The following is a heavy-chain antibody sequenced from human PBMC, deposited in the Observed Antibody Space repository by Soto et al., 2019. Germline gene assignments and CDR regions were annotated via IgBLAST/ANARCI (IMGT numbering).Heavy chain of an antibody. Sequence: ASVKVSFKASGYTFTSYAMHWVRQAPGQRLEWMGGINAGNGNTKYSQKFQGRVTITRDTSASTAYMELSSLRSEDTAVYYCARSLGIVLLQAFDIWGQGTMVTVSS. CDR3: ARSLGIVLLQAFDI. V-gene: IGHV1-3*01. CDR1: GYTFTSYA. CDR2: INAGNGNT. J-gene: IGHJ3*02. D-gene: IGHD2-2*03.